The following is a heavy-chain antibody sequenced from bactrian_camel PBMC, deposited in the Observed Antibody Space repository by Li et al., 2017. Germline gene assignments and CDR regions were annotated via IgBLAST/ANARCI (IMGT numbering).Heavy chain of an antibody. CDR2: IDRDGRA. J-gene: IGHJ4*01. Sequence: VQLVESGGGSVQAGESRRLSCVTSGYTSTTSCVAWVRQAPGKQREGVVSIDRDGRATYADSVKGRFTISMDANTLYLQMNSLTPEDSAIYYCCGAAVFNVLRRTTSNCLELLGPGDPGHRL. V-gene: IGHV3S53*01. D-gene: IGHD7*01. CDR3: CGAAVFNVLRRTTSNCLEL. CDR1: GYTSTTSC.